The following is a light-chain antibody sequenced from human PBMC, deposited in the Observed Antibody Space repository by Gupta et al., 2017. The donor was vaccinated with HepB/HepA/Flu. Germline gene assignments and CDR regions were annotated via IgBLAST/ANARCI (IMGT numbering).Light chain of an antibody. CDR1: QSISSY. CDR3: QQTYSTPLI. Sequence: DLQMTQSPSSLSASVGDRVTITCRASQSISSYLSWYHQKPGKAPKLLIYTASSLQSGVPSRFSGGGSGTDFTLTISSLQPEDFATYYCQQTYSTPLIFGQGTKLEI. V-gene: IGKV1-39*01. J-gene: IGKJ1*01. CDR2: TAS.